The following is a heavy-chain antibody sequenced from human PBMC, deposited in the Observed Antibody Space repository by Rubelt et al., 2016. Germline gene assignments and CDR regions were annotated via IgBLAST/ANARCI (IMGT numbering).Heavy chain of an antibody. CDR3: ARDSNYRSGFDY. V-gene: IGHV3-33*08. J-gene: IGHJ4*02. CDR2: IWYDGSNK. D-gene: IGHD4/OR15-4a*01. CDR1: GFTVSSNY. Sequence: VQLVESGGGLVQPGGSLRLSCAASGFTVSSNYMSWVRQAPGKGLEWVAVIWYDGSNKYYADSGKGRCTMSRDNSKNTLYLQMNSLRAEDTAVYYCARDSNYRSGFDYWGQGTLVTVSS.